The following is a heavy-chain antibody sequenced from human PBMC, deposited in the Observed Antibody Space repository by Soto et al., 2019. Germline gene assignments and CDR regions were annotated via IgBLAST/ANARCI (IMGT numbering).Heavy chain of an antibody. Sequence: GGSLRLSCAASGFTFSSYAMSWVRQAPGQGLEWVSVISGSGGRTYYADSVKGRFTISRDNSKNTLYLQMNSLRVEDTAVYYCARDLVVAARHYYYYGMDVWGQGTTVTVSS. J-gene: IGHJ6*02. CDR3: ARDLVVAARHYYYYGMDV. D-gene: IGHD2-15*01. CDR1: GFTFSSYA. V-gene: IGHV3-23*01. CDR2: ISGSGGRT.